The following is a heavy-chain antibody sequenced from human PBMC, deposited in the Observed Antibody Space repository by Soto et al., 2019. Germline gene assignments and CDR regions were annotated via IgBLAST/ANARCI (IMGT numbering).Heavy chain of an antibody. CDR2: INPSGGST. Sequence: ASVKVSCKESGYTFTSYYMHCVRQAPGQGLERMGIINPSGGSTSYAQKFQGRVTMTRDTSTSTVYMELSSLRCEDTAVYYCATPPPGYNSNDPSGALEIWGQGTMDTVS. CDR1: GYTFTSYY. V-gene: IGHV1-46*01. D-gene: IGHD1-20*01. J-gene: IGHJ3*02. CDR3: ATPPPGYNSNDPSGALEI.